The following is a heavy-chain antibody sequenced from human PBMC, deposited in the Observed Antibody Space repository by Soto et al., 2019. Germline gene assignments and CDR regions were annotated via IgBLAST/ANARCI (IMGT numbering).Heavy chain of an antibody. CDR1: GYTFTSYG. CDR2: ISAYNGTT. D-gene: IGHD6-13*01. V-gene: IGHV1-18*01. J-gene: IGHJ4*02. CDR3: AREAAAGTLDS. Sequence: QVQLVQSGAEVKKPGASVKVSCKASGYTFTSYGISWVRQAPGQGLEWMGWISAYNGTTNYALKLQGRVTMTTVATTSTAYMELRSLRTDDTAVYYCAREAAAGTLDSWGQGTLVTVSS.